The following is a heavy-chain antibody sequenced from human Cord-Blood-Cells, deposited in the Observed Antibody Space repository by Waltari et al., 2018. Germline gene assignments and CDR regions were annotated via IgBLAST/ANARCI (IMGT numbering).Heavy chain of an antibody. V-gene: IGHV1-2*04. Sequence: QVQLVQSGAEVKKPGASVKVSCKASGYTFTGYYMHRVRQAPGQGLEWMGWINPNSGGTNYAQKFQGWVTMTRDTSISTAYMELSRLRSDDTAVYYCARGHIAAAGHDAFDIWGQGTMVTVSS. CDR1: GYTFTGYY. CDR2: INPNSGGT. D-gene: IGHD6-13*01. J-gene: IGHJ3*02. CDR3: ARGHIAAAGHDAFDI.